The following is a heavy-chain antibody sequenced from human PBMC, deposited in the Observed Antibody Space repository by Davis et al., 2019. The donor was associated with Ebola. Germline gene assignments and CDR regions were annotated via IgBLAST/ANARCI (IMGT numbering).Heavy chain of an antibody. V-gene: IGHV3-23*01. D-gene: IGHD2-15*01. CDR3: AKGYCSGGSCSSGGGDY. CDR1: GFTFTTYA. CDR2: ISGSGDNT. J-gene: IGHJ4*02. Sequence: GESLKISCAASGFTFTTYAMNWVRQVPGKGLEWVSSISGSGDNTYYADSVKGRFTISRDNSKNTLYLQMNSLRAEDTAVYYCAKGYCSGGSCSSGGGDYWGQGTLVTVSS.